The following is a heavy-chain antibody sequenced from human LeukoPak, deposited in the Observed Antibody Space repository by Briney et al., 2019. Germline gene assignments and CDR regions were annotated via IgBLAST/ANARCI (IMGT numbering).Heavy chain of an antibody. Sequence: ASETLSLTCTVSCGSISSYYWSWIRQPPGKGLEGIGLIYYSGSTNYNPSLKNRVTISVDTSKNQFSLKLSSVTAADTAVYYCTRDRSFGFFDHWGQGTLVTVSS. V-gene: IGHV4-59*01. CDR3: TRDRSFGFFDH. CDR2: IYYSGST. J-gene: IGHJ4*02. D-gene: IGHD5-18*01. CDR1: CGSISSYY.